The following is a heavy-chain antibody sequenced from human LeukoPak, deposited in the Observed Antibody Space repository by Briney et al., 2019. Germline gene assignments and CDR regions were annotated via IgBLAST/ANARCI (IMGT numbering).Heavy chain of an antibody. Sequence: RASVKVSCKVSGYTLTELSMHWVRQAPGQGLEWMGGIIPIFGTANYAQKFQGRVTITADKSTSTAYMELSSLRSEDTAVYYCASAAVGSGWPHAFDIWGQGTMVTVSS. D-gene: IGHD6-19*01. CDR3: ASAAVGSGWPHAFDI. V-gene: IGHV1-69*06. CDR2: IIPIFGTA. CDR1: GYTLTELS. J-gene: IGHJ3*02.